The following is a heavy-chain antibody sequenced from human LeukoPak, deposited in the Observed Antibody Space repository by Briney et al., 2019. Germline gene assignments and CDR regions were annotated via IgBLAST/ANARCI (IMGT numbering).Heavy chain of an antibody. D-gene: IGHD2-15*01. CDR3: AKHGPYCSGGSCYFIEGNEYYFDY. CDR2: IKTDGSIT. Sequence: GGSLRLSCAASGFSFSVYWMHWVRQAPGKGPVWVSRIKTDGSITDYADSVKGRFTISRDNSRNTLYLQLNSLRVEDTAVYYCAKHGPYCSGGSCYFIEGNEYYFDYWGQGTRVTVSS. J-gene: IGHJ4*02. V-gene: IGHV3-74*01. CDR1: GFSFSVYW.